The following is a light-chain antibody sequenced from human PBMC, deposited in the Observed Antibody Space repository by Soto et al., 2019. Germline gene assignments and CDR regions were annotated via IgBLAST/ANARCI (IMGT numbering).Light chain of an antibody. CDR1: DSDIGTYIY. CDR3: SSYAGVKNFVV. Sequence: QSVLTQPPSASGSPGQSVTISCTGSDSDIGTYIYVSWYQQHPGKGPKLILYEVNKRPSGVPDRFSGSKSGNTASLTVSGLQSEDEADYLCSSYAGVKNFVVFGGGTKLTVL. V-gene: IGLV2-8*01. J-gene: IGLJ2*01. CDR2: EVN.